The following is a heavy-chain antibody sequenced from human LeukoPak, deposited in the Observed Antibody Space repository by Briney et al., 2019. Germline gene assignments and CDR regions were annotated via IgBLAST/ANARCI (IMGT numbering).Heavy chain of an antibody. D-gene: IGHD2-2*01. CDR2: INHSGIT. CDR1: GGSFSGYY. J-gene: IGHJ3*01. Sequence: ASETLSLTCAVYGGSFSGYYWSWIRQPPGKGLEWIGEINHSGITNYNPSLKSRVTMSVDKSKNQFSLKLNSVTAADTAVYYRARGALGYCSSSRCYDAFDLWGQGTRVTVSS. V-gene: IGHV4-34*01. CDR3: ARGALGYCSSSRCYDAFDL.